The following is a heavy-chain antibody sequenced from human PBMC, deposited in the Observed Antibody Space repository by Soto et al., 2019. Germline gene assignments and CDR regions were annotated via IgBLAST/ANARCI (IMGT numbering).Heavy chain of an antibody. J-gene: IGHJ4*02. V-gene: IGHV4-30-4*01. Sequence: QVQLQESGPGLVKPSQTLSLTCTVSGGSISRGDYYWSWIRQPPGKGLAWIGYISYSGSTYYNPSLKSRVTISVDTSNNQVSRKLSSVTAAATAVYYCARAIGARYFDYWGQGTLVTVSS. CDR1: GGSISRGDYY. CDR2: ISYSGST. CDR3: ARAIGARYFDY. D-gene: IGHD2-15*01.